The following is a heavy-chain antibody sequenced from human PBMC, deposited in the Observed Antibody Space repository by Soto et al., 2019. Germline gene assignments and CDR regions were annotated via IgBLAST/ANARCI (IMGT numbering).Heavy chain of an antibody. J-gene: IGHJ6*02. D-gene: IGHD7-27*01. CDR2: ISSSGSTI. V-gene: IGHV3-48*03. CDR3: ARANGDYYYYYGMDV. Sequence: EVQLVESGGGLVQPGGSLRLSCAASGFTFSSYEMNWVRQAPGKGLEWVSYISSSGSTIYYADSVKGRFTISRDNAKNSLYLQMNSLRADDTAVYYCARANGDYYYYYGMDVWGQGTTVTVSS. CDR1: GFTFSSYE.